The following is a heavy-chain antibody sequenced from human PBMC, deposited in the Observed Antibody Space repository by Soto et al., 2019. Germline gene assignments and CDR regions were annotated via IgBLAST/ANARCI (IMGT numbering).Heavy chain of an antibody. J-gene: IGHJ6*02. V-gene: IGHV4-4*07. CDR3: ARDVYGSTTSGYYYYAMDV. Sequence: WTWVRQPAGKGLEWIGHIYASGSTNYNPSLKSRVTMSLDTSKNQFSLRVSSVTAADTAVYYCARDVYGSTTSGYYYYAMDVWGQGTTVIVSS. D-gene: IGHD2-2*01. CDR2: IYASGST.